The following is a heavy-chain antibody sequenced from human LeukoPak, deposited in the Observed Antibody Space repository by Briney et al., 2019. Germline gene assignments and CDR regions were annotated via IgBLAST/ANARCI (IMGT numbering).Heavy chain of an antibody. V-gene: IGHV4-30-4*01. CDR2: IYYSGST. CDR3: ARVVPDYYDSSGYAFDY. D-gene: IGHD3-22*01. J-gene: IGHJ4*02. CDR1: GGSFSSGDYY. Sequence: SETLSLTCTVSGGSFSSGDYYWSWIRQPPGKGLEWIGYIYYSGSTYYNPSLKSRVTISVDTSKNQFSLKLSSVTAADTAVYYCARVVPDYYDSSGYAFDYWGQGTLVTVSS.